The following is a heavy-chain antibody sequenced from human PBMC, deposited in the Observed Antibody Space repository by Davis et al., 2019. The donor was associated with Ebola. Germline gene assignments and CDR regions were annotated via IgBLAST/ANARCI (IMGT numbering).Heavy chain of an antibody. Sequence: GESLKISCKGSRYSFTSHWIGWVRQMPGKGLEWMGIIYPGNSDTRYSPSFQGQVTISADTSITTAYLQWSSLKASDTAMYYCATHCSTTSCHAPSWGQGTLVTVSS. CDR2: IYPGNSDT. CDR1: RYSFTSHW. D-gene: IGHD2-2*01. CDR3: ATHCSTTSCHAPS. V-gene: IGHV5-51*01. J-gene: IGHJ5*02.